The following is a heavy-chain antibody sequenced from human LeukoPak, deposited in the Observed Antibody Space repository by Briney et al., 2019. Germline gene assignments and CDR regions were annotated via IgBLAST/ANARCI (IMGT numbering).Heavy chain of an antibody. CDR3: ARDSHIYGSGLR. CDR1: GGSISSYY. J-gene: IGHJ4*02. Sequence: PSETLSLTCTVSGGSISSYYWSWIRQPPGKGLEWIGYVYYSGITNHNPSLKSRVTMSVDTSKNQFSLKLSSVTAADTAVYYCARDSHIYGSGLRWGQGTLVTVSS. CDR2: VYYSGIT. V-gene: IGHV4-59*12. D-gene: IGHD3-10*01.